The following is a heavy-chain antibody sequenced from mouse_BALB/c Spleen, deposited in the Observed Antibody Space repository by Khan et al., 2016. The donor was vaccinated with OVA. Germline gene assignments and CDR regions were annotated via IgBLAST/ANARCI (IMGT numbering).Heavy chain of an antibody. Sequence: QLEESGPGLVKPSQSLSLTCTVTGYSITSNYAWNWIRQFPGNKLEWMGYISYSGSTTYNPSLKSRISITRDTSKNKFFLQLKSVTTEDTATYYFARGNYYGYYFDYWGQGTSLTVSS. J-gene: IGHJ2*02. D-gene: IGHD1-1*01. CDR2: ISYSGST. CDR3: ARGNYYGYYFDY. V-gene: IGHV3-2*02. CDR1: GYSITSNYA.